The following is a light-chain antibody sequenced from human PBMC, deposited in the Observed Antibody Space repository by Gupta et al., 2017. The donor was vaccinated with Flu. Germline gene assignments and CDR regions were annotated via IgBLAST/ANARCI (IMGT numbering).Light chain of an antibody. CDR2: GAS. CDR1: QSVSSN. CDR3: QQYNNWPPRDS. J-gene: IGKJ2*03. V-gene: IGKV3-15*01. Sequence: ATLSCRASQSVSSNLAWYQQKPGQAPRLLIYGASTRATGIPARFSGSGSGTEFTLTISSLQSEDFAVYYCQQYNNWPPRDSFGQGTKLEIK.